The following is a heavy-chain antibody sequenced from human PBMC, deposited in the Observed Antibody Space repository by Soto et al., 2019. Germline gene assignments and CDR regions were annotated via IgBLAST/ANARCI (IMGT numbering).Heavy chain of an antibody. J-gene: IGHJ4*02. CDR2: TYYRSKWYN. V-gene: IGHV6-1*01. CDR3: ARDKIREQWLVKSGSLFDY. CDR1: GDSVSSNSAA. Sequence: SQTLSLTCAISGDSVSSNSAAWNWIRQSPSRGLEWLGRTYYRSKWYNDYAVSVKSRITINPDTSKNQFSLQLNSVTPEDTAVYYCARDKIREQWLVKSGSLFDYWGKGTLVTVPS. D-gene: IGHD6-19*01.